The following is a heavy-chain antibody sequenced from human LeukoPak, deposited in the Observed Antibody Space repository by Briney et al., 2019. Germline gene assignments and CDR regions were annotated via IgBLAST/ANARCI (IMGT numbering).Heavy chain of an antibody. D-gene: IGHD3-10*01. CDR3: ARNDVLLWFGELLPPGGWWFDP. CDR2: IYYSGST. CDR1: GGSISSYY. Sequence: PSETLSLTCTVSGGSISSYYWSWIRQPPGKGLEWIGYIYYSGSTNYNPSLKSRVTISVDTSKNQFSLKLSSVTAADTAVYYCARNDVLLWFGELLPPGGWWFDPWGQGTLVTVSS. J-gene: IGHJ5*02. V-gene: IGHV4-59*01.